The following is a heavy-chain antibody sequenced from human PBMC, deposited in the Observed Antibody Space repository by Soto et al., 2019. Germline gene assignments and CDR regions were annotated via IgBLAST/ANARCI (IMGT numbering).Heavy chain of an antibody. V-gene: IGHV2-5*01. CDR2: IYWNDDK. D-gene: IGHD6-13*01. Sequence: QITLKESGPTLVKPTQTLTLTCTFSGFSLSTSGVGVGWIRQTPGKALEWLALIYWNDDKRYSPSLKSRLTITKDPSKNQVVLTLTNIDPVDTATYYGAPSSEQQMYYYYYGMDVWGQGTTVTVSS. CDR1: GFSLSTSGVG. J-gene: IGHJ6*02. CDR3: APSSEQQMYYYYYGMDV.